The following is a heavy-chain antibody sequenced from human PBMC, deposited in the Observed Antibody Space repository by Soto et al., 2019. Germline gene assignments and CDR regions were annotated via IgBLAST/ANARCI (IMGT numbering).Heavy chain of an antibody. V-gene: IGHV3-53*01. CDR1: GFTVGNNY. J-gene: IGHJ4*02. D-gene: IGHD3-10*01. CDR2: IYSTGTT. CDR3: AKDGRGSGSHYNILGY. Sequence: EVQLVESGGGLIQPGGFLKLSCAASGFTVGNNYMSWVRQAPGKGLEWVSLIYSTGTTKYADSVKGRFTVSRDNAKNTLYLQMNSLRAEDKAVYYCAKDGRGSGSHYNILGYWGQGTLVTVSS.